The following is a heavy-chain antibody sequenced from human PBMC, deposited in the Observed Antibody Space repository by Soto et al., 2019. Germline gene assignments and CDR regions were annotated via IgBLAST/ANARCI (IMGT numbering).Heavy chain of an antibody. D-gene: IGHD2-2*01. CDR1: GFTFSSYA. Sequence: GGSLRVSCAASGFTFSSYAIHWVRQAPCKGLEWVAVISYDGINKYYADSVKGRFTISRDNSKNTLYLQMNSLRAEDTAVYYCARALGYCSSTSCYGYYYYGMDVWGQGTTVTVSS. CDR3: ARALGYCSSTSCYGYYYYGMDV. V-gene: IGHV3-30-3*01. J-gene: IGHJ6*02. CDR2: ISYDGINK.